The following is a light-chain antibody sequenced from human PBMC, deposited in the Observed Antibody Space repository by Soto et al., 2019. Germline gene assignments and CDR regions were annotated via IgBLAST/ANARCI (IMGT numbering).Light chain of an antibody. CDR2: TTS. V-gene: IGKV1-39*01. Sequence: IQMTQSPSSLSASVGDRVTITFRASQGIGSYLNWYQQKPGRAPKLLIYTTSSLQSGVPSRFSGSGSDTDFSLTITGLQPEDSATYYCQETYTSTWTFGQGTKVEI. CDR3: QETYTSTWT. CDR1: QGIGSY. J-gene: IGKJ1*01.